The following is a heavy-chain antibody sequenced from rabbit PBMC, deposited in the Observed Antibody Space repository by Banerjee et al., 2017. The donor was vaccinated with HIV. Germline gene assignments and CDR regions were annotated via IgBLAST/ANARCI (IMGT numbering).Heavy chain of an antibody. CDR2: IYAGSGNT. Sequence: QSLEESGGDLVKPGASLTLTCTASGFSLSSYNMSWVRQAPGKGLEWIAFIYAGSGNTWYASWAKGRFTISKTSSTTVTLQMTSLTAADTATYFCAREYASGSGAALDLWGQGTLVTVS. CDR3: AREYASGSGAALDL. J-gene: IGHJ3*01. CDR1: GFSLSSYN. V-gene: IGHV1S40*01. D-gene: IGHD1-1*01.